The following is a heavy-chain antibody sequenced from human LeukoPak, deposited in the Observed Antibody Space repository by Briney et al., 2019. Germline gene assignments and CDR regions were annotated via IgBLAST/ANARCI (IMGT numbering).Heavy chain of an antibody. CDR2: MNPNSGNT. J-gene: IGHJ6*03. V-gene: IGHV1-8*01. D-gene: IGHD5-12*01. CDR1: GYTFTSYD. CDR3: ARVSGYDFYYYYYYMDD. Sequence: ASVKVSCKASGYTFTSYDINWVRQATGQGLEWMGWMNPNSGNTGYAQKFQGRVTMTRNTSISTAYMELSSLRSEDTAVYYCARVSGYDFYYYYYYMDDWGKGTTVTISS.